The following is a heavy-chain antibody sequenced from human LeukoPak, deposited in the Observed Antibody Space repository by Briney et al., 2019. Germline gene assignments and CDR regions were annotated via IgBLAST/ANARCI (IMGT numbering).Heavy chain of an antibody. CDR3: ARILAVAGTVAEFDP. Sequence: KPSETLSLTCTVSGGSISTSSFYWGWIRQPPGKGLEWIGSIYYSGSTYYNPSLKSRVTISVDTSKNQFSLKLSSVTAADTAVYYCARILAVAGTVAEFDPWGQGTLVTVSS. D-gene: IGHD6-19*01. V-gene: IGHV4-39*01. CDR1: GGSISTSSFY. CDR2: IYYSGST. J-gene: IGHJ5*02.